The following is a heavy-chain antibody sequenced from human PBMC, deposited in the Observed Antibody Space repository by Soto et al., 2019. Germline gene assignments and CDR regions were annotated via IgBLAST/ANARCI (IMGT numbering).Heavy chain of an antibody. D-gene: IGHD2-2*01. CDR1: GFTFNNYW. Sequence: GGSLRLSCAASGFTFNNYWMSWVRQAPGKGLEWVANIKKDGSEKYYVDSVKGRFTISRDNAKDSLYLQMNSLRADDTAVYYCVRDDVNRYCSSTNCYGYFDYWGQGTLVTVSS. CDR3: VRDDVNRYCSSTNCYGYFDY. J-gene: IGHJ4*02. CDR2: IKKDGSEK. V-gene: IGHV3-7*01.